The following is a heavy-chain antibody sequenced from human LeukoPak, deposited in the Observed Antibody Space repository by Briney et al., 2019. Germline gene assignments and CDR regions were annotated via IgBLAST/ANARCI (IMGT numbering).Heavy chain of an antibody. CDR3: ATRNFGDYGAFDI. J-gene: IGHJ3*02. D-gene: IGHD4-17*01. CDR1: GYTLSDLA. V-gene: IGHV1-24*01. Sequence: EASVKVSCKVSGYTLSDLAMHWVRQAPGKGLEWMCGLDPEDGEAIYAQPLQGRVTMTEDTSSDTAYMVLSSLRSEDTAVYYCATRNFGDYGAFDIWGQGTMVTVSS. CDR2: LDPEDGEA.